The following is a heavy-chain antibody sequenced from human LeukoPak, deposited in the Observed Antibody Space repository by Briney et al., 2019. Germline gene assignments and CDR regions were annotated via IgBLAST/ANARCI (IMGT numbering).Heavy chain of an antibody. V-gene: IGHV3-15*01. CDR1: GFIVSKAW. Sequence: GGSLRLSCAASGFIVSKAWMSWVRQAPGEGLEWVGRFKRESDGGTIDYAAPVQGRFSISRDDSVNTFYLQMNSLKADDTAVYYCSAGHSSGWHPDWTDSHYVDVWGKGTTVTVSS. J-gene: IGHJ6*03. D-gene: IGHD6-19*01. CDR3: SAGHSSGWHPDWTDSHYVDV. CDR2: FKRESDGGTI.